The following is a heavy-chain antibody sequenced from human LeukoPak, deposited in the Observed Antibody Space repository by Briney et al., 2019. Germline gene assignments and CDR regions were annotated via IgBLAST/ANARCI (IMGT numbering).Heavy chain of an antibody. V-gene: IGHV3-74*01. CDR2: IKSDGSTI. D-gene: IGHD2/OR15-2a*01. CDR3: ARENRDYWYFVL. J-gene: IGHJ2*01. CDR1: RFTLSSYR. Sequence: GGSLRLSCAASRFTLSSYRMHWVRQTPEKGLVWVSRIKSDGSTINYADSVKGRFTISRDNAKNTLYLQMNSLRAEDTAVYYCARENRDYWYFVLWGRGTRVTVSS.